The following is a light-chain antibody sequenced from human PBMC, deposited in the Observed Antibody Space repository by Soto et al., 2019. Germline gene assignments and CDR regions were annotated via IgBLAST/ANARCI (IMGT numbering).Light chain of an antibody. CDR2: EVS. Sequence: QSALTQPASASGSPGQSITISCTGTSYDVGAYNYVSWYQQHPGKAPKLMISEVSNRPSGISNRFSGSKSGNTASLTISGLQAEDEADYYCNSYTIASTWVFGGGTKLTVL. V-gene: IGLV2-14*01. J-gene: IGLJ3*02. CDR1: SYDVGAYNY. CDR3: NSYTIASTWV.